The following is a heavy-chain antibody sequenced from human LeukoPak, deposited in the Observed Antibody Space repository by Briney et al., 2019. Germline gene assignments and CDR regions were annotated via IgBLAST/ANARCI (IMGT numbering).Heavy chain of an antibody. CDR2: IKHDGSEQ. Sequence: PGGSLRLSCAASGFTFSSYWMNWVRQAPGKGLEWVANIKHDGSEQYHVDSMRGRFTISRDNAKNSLYLQMNSLRAEDTAIYYCAREKFDFWGQGTLVTVSS. J-gene: IGHJ5*01. CDR1: GFTFSSYW. CDR3: AREKFDF. V-gene: IGHV3-7*01.